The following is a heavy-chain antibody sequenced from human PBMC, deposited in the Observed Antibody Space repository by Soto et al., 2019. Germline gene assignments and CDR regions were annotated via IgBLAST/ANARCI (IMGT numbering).Heavy chain of an antibody. CDR3: AREYYDISDTSYYYYYGMDV. CDR1: GYSFISYA. D-gene: IGHD3-9*01. CDR2: IHAGNGNT. Sequence: GASVKVSCKASGYSFISYAIHWVRQAPGQRLEWMGWIHAGNGNTKYSENFQGRVTITRDTSANTAYMELSSLRSEDTAVYYCAREYYDISDTSYYYYYGMDVWG. J-gene: IGHJ6*02. V-gene: IGHV1-3*01.